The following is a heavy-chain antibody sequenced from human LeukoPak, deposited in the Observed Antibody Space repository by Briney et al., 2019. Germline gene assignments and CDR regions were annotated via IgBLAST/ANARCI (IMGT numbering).Heavy chain of an antibody. V-gene: IGHV3-23*01. CDR1: GFTFSSHA. D-gene: IGHD2-21*01. J-gene: IGHJ6*04. CDR3: ARPGCGGNCYYRMDV. CDR2: VRDSGSTT. Sequence: GGSLRLSCAASGFTFSSHAMTWVRQAPGKGLEWVSAVRDSGSTTFYADSVKGRFAISRDNSGNTLFLQMNSLRADDTDVYYCARPGCGGNCYYRMDVWGKGTTVTVSS.